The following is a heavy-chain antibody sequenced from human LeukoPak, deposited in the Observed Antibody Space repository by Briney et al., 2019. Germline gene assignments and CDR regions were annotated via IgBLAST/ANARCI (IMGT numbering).Heavy chain of an antibody. V-gene: IGHV3-21*01. CDR3: ARIAYLDEGMDV. J-gene: IGHJ6*03. Sequence: GGSLRLSCAASGFTFSSYDMHWVRQATGKGLEWVSYISSSSTYIFYADSVKGRFTISRDNAKNSLYLQMNSLRAEDTAVYYCARIAYLDEGMDVWGKGTTVTVSS. D-gene: IGHD2-21*01. CDR2: ISSSSTYI. CDR1: GFTFSSYD.